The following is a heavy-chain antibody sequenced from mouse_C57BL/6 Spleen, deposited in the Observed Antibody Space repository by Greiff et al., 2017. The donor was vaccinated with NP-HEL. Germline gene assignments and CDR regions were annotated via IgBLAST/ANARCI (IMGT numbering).Heavy chain of an antibody. CDR1: GYTFTNYP. CDR2: FHPNNDDN. Sequence: VQLLQSGAELVKPGASVKMSCTASGYTFTNYPIEWMQQNHGKSLEWIGTFHPNNDDNKYNEKFKGKVTLIVAKFSSTVYLELSLLTSDDSAVYYCAISYYYAMDYWGQGTSVTVSS. V-gene: IGHV1-47*01. CDR3: AISYYYAMDY. J-gene: IGHJ4*01.